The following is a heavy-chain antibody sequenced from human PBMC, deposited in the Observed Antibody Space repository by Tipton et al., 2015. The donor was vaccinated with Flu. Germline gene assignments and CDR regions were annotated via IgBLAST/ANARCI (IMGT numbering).Heavy chain of an antibody. J-gene: IGHJ3*02. CDR2: IYHSGST. Sequence: TLSLTCTVSGYSISSGYYWGWIRQPPGKELEWIGSIYHSGSTYYNPSLKSRVTISVDTSKNQFSLKLSSVTAADTAVYYCARALSGYYFYAFDIWGQGTMVTVSS. CDR3: ARALSGYYFYAFDI. CDR1: GYSISSGYY. V-gene: IGHV4-38-2*02. D-gene: IGHD3-22*01.